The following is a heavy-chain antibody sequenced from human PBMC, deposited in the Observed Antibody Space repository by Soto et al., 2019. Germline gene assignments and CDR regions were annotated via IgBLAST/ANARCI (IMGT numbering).Heavy chain of an antibody. Sequence: ASVKVSCKASGYTFSDYYIHWVRQAPGQGLEWMGWINPNSGGTKYAPKFQGGVTMTRDTSITTAYMELSRLRSGDTAAYYCAREPATAKPEGVDFWGQGTLVTVSS. CDR2: INPNSGGT. V-gene: IGHV1-2*02. D-gene: IGHD1-1*01. J-gene: IGHJ4*02. CDR3: AREPATAKPEGVDF. CDR1: GYTFSDYY.